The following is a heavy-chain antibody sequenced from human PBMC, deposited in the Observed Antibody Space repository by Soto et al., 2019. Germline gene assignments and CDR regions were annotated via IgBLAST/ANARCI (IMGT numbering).Heavy chain of an antibody. CDR3: ARSYYVVYSWFDP. D-gene: IGHD2-8*02. CDR2: INAGNGNT. Sequence: ASVKVSCKASGYTFTSYAMHWVRQAPGQRLEWMGWINAGNGNTKYSQKLQGRVTITRDTSASTAYMELSSLRSEDTAVYYCARSYYVVYSWFDPWGQGTLVTVSS. J-gene: IGHJ5*02. V-gene: IGHV1-3*01. CDR1: GYTFTSYA.